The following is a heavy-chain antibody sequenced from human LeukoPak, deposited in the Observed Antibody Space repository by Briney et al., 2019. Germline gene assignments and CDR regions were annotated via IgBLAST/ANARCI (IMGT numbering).Heavy chain of an antibody. J-gene: IGHJ4*02. CDR3: ARAGNYYYSSGYYSHFDY. D-gene: IGHD3-22*01. CDR2: VYHSGST. V-gene: IGHV4-59*01. CDR1: GASISSDY. Sequence: SETLSLTCTVSGASISSDYWNWIRQPPGKGLEWIGHVYHSGSTNYNPSLKSRVTISVDTSKNQFSLKLSSVTVADTAVYYCARAGNYYYSSGYYSHFDYWGQGTLVTVSS.